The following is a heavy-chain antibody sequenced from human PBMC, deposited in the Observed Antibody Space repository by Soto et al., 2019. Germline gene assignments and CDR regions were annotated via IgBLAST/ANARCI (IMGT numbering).Heavy chain of an antibody. CDR3: ARDSIRAAAGYFDY. D-gene: IGHD6-13*01. J-gene: IGHJ4*02. CDR2: ISYDGSNK. V-gene: IGHV3-30-3*01. Sequence: QVQLVESGGGVVQPGRSLRLSCAASGFTFSSDAMHWVRQAPGKGLEWVAVISYDGSNKYYADSVKGRFTISRDNSKNTLYMQMNRLRAEVTAVYYCARDSIRAAAGYFDYWGQGTLVTVSS. CDR1: GFTFSSDA.